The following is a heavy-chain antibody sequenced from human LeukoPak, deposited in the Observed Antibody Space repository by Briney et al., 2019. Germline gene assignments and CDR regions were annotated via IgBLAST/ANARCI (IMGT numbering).Heavy chain of an antibody. J-gene: IGHJ4*02. V-gene: IGHV4-34*01. CDR2: INHSGST. CDR1: GGSFSGYY. CDR3: ARGGLGLAVDY. Sequence: SETPSLTCAVYGGSFSGYYWSWIRQPPGKGLEWIGGINHSGSTNYNPTLKSQVTISVDTSKNQFSLKLSSVTAADTAVYYCARGGLGLAVDYWGQGTLVTVSS.